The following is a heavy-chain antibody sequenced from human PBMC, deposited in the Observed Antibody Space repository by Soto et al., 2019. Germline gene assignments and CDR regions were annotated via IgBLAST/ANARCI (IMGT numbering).Heavy chain of an antibody. V-gene: IGHV4-39*01. D-gene: IGHD6-6*01. CDR2: VYYSGST. Sequence: QLQLQESGPGLVKPSETLSLTCSVSGGSISSSNYYCGCIRQPPGKGLEWIGNVYYSGSTYYNPSLKRRVTISVDASKTQFSLRLSSVTAADTAVYFFARHFEYNQCDYFDYCCQGTMVTVSP. CDR1: GGSISSSNYY. CDR3: ARHFEYNQCDYFDY. J-gene: IGHJ4*02.